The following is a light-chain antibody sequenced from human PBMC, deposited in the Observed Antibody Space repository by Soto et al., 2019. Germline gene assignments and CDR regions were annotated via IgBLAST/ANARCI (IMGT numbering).Light chain of an antibody. V-gene: IGKV1-5*01. J-gene: IGKJ4*01. CDR1: QSISSW. CDR2: DAS. Sequence: DIQMTQSPSTLSASVGDRVTITCRASQSISSWLAWYQQKPGKAPKLLIYDASSLESGVPSRFGGSGSGTDFTLTISSLQPEDFATYYCQQFKSYPLTFGGGTKVDIK. CDR3: QQFKSYPLT.